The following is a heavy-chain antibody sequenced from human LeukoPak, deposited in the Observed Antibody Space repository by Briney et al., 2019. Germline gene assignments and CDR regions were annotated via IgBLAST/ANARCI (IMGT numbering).Heavy chain of an antibody. CDR2: INPNSGGT. J-gene: IGHJ5*02. CDR1: GYTFTSYY. CDR3: ARVDCSGGSCYWFDP. V-gene: IGHV1-2*02. D-gene: IGHD2-15*01. Sequence: ASVKVSCKASGYTFTSYYMHWVRQAPGQGLEWMGWINPNSGGTNYAQKFQGRVTMTRDTSISTAYMELSRLRSDDTAVYYCARVDCSGGSCYWFDPWGQGTLVTVSS.